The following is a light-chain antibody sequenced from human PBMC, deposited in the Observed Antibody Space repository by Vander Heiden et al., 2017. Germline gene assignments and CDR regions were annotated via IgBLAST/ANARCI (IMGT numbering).Light chain of an antibody. CDR3: QQYNSYLLT. CDR2: DAS. CDR1: QSISSW. V-gene: IGKV1-5*01. J-gene: IGKJ4*01. Sequence: DIQMTSPPSTLPASVGDELTITCRPGQSISSWLAWYQQKPGKAPKLLIYDASSLESGVPSRFSGSGSGTEFTLTISSLQPDDFATYYCQQYNSYLLTFGGGTKVEIK.